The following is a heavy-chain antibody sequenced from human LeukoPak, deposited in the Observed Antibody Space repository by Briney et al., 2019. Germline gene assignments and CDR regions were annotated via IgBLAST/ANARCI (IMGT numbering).Heavy chain of an antibody. D-gene: IGHD5-18*01. V-gene: IGHV3-23*01. CDR2: FRFSGDST. CDR3: AKGRVTRLLTYYYMDV. Sequence: GVSLRLSCAASGFTFSIQGMSCVRQAPGRGLEGVSGFRFSGDSTHYADSVKGRFTISRDNSKDTLYLQMNSLRAEHTAIYYCAKGRVTRLLTYYYMDVWGKGTTVTVSS. CDR1: GFTFSIQG. J-gene: IGHJ6*03.